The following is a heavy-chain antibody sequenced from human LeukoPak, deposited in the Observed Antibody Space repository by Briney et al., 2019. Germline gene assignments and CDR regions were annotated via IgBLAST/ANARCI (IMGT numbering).Heavy chain of an antibody. CDR2: MNPNSGHT. Sequence: GASVKVSCKASGYTFTNYDINWVRQAAGQGLEWMGWMNPNSGHTGYAQKFQGRVTMTRDTSTSTVYMELSSLRSEDTAVYYCARSSGRSPNRDYMDVWGKGTTVTISS. V-gene: IGHV1-8*01. CDR1: GYTFTNYD. J-gene: IGHJ6*03. D-gene: IGHD1-14*01. CDR3: ARSSGRSPNRDYMDV.